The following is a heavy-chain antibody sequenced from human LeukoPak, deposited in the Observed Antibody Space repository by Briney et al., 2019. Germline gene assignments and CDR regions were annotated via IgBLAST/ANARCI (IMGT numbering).Heavy chain of an antibody. CDR3: ARVRGYYSAYYFDY. CDR2: INSDGSST. CDR1: GFTFSSYW. D-gene: IGHD5-18*01. J-gene: IGHJ4*02. Sequence: GGSLRLSCAASGFTFSSYWMHWVRQAPGKGLVWVSRINSDGSSTSYADSVKGRFTISRDNAKNTLYLQMDSLTAEDTAVYYCARVRGYYSAYYFDYWGQGTLVTVSS. V-gene: IGHV3-74*01.